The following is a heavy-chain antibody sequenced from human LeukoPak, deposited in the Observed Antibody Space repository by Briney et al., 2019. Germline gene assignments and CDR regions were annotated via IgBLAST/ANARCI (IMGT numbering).Heavy chain of an antibody. V-gene: IGHV3-53*01. CDR3: ARERQYYFDY. CDR1: GFTVSSNY. J-gene: IGHJ4*02. CDR2: IYSGGST. D-gene: IGHD1-1*01. Sequence: PWGSLRLTCAASGFTVSSNYMSWVRQAPGKGLEWVSVIYSGGSTYYADSVKGRFTISRDNSKNTLYLQMNSLRAEDTAVYYCARERQYYFDYWGQGTLVTVSS.